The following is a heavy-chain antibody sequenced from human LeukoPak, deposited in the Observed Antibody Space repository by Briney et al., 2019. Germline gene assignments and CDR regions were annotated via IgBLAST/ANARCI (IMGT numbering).Heavy chain of an antibody. D-gene: IGHD6-6*01. J-gene: IGHJ5*02. CDR2: INHSGST. CDR3: ARRGSSSFLTYSWFDP. Sequence: KPSETLSLTCAVYGGSFSGYYWSWIRQPPGKGLEWIGEINHSGSTNYNPSLKSRVTISVDTSKNQFSLKLSSVTAADTAVYYCARRGSSSFLTYSWFDPWGQGTLVTVSS. V-gene: IGHV4-34*01. CDR1: GGSFSGYY.